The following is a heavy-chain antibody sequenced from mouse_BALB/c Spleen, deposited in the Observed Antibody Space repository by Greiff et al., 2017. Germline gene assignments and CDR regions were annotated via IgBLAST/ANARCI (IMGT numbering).Heavy chain of an antibody. CDR2: INPGSGGT. Sequence: QVQLKQSGAELVRPGTSVKVSCKASGYAFTNYLIEWVKQRPGQGLEWIGVINPGSGGTNYNEKFKGKATLTADKSSSTAYMQLSSLTSDDSAVYFCARSGYYGSSYAMDYWGQGTSVTVSS. J-gene: IGHJ4*01. CDR3: ARSGYYGSSYAMDY. D-gene: IGHD1-1*01. CDR1: GYAFTNYL. V-gene: IGHV1-54*03.